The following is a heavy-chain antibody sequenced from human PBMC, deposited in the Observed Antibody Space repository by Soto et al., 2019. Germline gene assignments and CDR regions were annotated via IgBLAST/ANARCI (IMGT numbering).Heavy chain of an antibody. CDR2: IYYNGIDD. J-gene: IGHJ4*02. CDR3: ARGGTGAAAGLDF. V-gene: IGHV3-33*01. Sequence: GGSLRLSCAASGFTFSNFGMHWVRQAPGKALEWVAIIYYNGIDDYYGDSVKGRFAISRDNSQDTVFLQMSSLGAEDTAVYYCARGGTGAAAGLDFWGQGTLVTVSS. D-gene: IGHD6-13*01. CDR1: GFTFSNFG.